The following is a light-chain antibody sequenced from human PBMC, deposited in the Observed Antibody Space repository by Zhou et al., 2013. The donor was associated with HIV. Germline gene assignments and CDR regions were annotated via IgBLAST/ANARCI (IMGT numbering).Light chain of an antibody. V-gene: IGKV1-5*03. CDR3: QQYGSSPT. J-gene: IGKJ3*01. CDR2: KAS. CDR1: QSISSW. Sequence: DIQMSQSPSTVSASVGDRVTITCRASQSISSWLAWYQQRPGTAPKLLMYKASTLQNGVPSRFSGSGSGTDFSLTISRLEPEDFAVYYCQQYGSSPTFGPGTKVDMK.